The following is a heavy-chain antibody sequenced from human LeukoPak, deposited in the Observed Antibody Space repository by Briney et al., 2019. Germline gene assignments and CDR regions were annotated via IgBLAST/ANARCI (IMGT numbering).Heavy chain of an antibody. CDR3: ARGGVPTTVVTPTYNWFDP. CDR2: INPSGGST. Sequence: ASVKVSCKASGYTFTSYYMHWVRQAPGQGLEWMGIINPSGGSTSYAQKFQGRVTMTRDMSTSTVYMELSSLRSEDTAVYYCARGGVPTTVVTPTYNWFDPWGQGTLVTVSS. V-gene: IGHV1-46*01. CDR1: GYTFTSYY. J-gene: IGHJ5*02. D-gene: IGHD4-23*01.